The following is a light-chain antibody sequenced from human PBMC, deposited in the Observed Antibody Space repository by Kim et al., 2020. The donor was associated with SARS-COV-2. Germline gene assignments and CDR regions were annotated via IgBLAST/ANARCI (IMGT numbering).Light chain of an antibody. CDR2: AAS. V-gene: IGKV1-27*01. Sequence: SVEDRVTITCLASQAISHYLAWYQQKPGKVPKLLIYAASTLQSGVPSRFSGSVSGTDFTLTISSLQPEDVATYYCQKYNSAPRTFGPGTKVDIK. CDR1: QAISHY. J-gene: IGKJ3*01. CDR3: QKYNSAPRT.